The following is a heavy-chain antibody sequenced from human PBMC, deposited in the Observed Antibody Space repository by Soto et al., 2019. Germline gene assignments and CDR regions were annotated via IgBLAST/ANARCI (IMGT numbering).Heavy chain of an antibody. Sequence: GKGLEWVSYIRIGSSNTDYADAVKGRFTISRNKCNDSLYLQMNSLSAEDTAVYYCARDRIQTTYYNDSSGYYLDAFDIWGQGTMVTVSS. CDR2: IRIGSSNT. D-gene: IGHD3-22*01. J-gene: IGHJ3*02. V-gene: IGHV3-11*06. CDR3: ARDRIQTTYYNDSSGYYLDAFDI.